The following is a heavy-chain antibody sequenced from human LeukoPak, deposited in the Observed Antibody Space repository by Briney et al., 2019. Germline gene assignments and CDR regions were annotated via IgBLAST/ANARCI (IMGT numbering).Heavy chain of an antibody. V-gene: IGHV3-23*01. CDR3: AKDSSDDSGSYIGMDV. CDR2: ISGSGGST. D-gene: IGHD3-10*01. Sequence: SGGSLRLSCAASGFTFSSYAMSWVRQAPGKGLEWVSAISGSGGSTYYADSVKGRFTISRDNSKNTLYLQMISLRAEDTAVYYCAKDSSDDSGSYIGMDVWGQGTTVTVSS. J-gene: IGHJ6*02. CDR1: GFTFSSYA.